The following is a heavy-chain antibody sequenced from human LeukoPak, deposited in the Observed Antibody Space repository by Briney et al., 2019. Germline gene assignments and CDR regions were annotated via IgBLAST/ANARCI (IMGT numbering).Heavy chain of an antibody. V-gene: IGHV3-9*03. CDR2: ISWNSGTG. D-gene: IGHD3-22*01. J-gene: IGHJ4*02. CDR3: ARDVWPYTYYYDTHPLGGGFDY. Sequence: GRSLRLSCAASGFTFDHYAMHWVRQAPGKGLEWVSSISWNSGTGDYADSVKGRFTISRDNAKNSLYLQMNSLRTEDMAFYYCARDVWPYTYYYDTHPLGGGFDYWGQGTLVTVSS. CDR1: GFTFDHYA.